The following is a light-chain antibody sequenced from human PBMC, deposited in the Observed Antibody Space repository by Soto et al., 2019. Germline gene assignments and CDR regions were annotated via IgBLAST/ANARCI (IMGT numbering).Light chain of an antibody. V-gene: IGKV2-30*02. J-gene: IGKJ4*01. CDR1: QSLLLSDGNTY. CDR3: MHDGHWVT. Sequence: DVVVTQSPLSLLVTPGQPASISCRSSQSLLLSDGNTYLNCFHQRPGQSPRRLIHNVSNRDSGVPDRFSGSGSGTDFTLKISRVEAEDVGIYYCMHDGHWVTFGGGTKVEIK. CDR2: NVS.